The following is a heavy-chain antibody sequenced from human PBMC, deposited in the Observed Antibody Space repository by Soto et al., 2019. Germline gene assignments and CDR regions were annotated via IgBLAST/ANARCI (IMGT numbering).Heavy chain of an antibody. CDR2: IYYSGST. J-gene: IGHJ5*02. CDR1: GGSVSSGSYY. CDR3: ARDLGGYYGSGSYYTNWFDP. V-gene: IGHV4-61*01. D-gene: IGHD3-10*01. Sequence: PSETLSLTCTVSGGSVSSGSYYWSWIRQPPGKGLEWIGYIYYSGSTNYNPSLKGRVTISVDTSKNQFSLKLSSVTAADTAVYYCARDLGGYYGSGSYYTNWFDPWGQGTLVTVSS.